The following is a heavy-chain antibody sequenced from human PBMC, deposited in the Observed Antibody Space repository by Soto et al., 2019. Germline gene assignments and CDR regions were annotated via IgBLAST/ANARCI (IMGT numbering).Heavy chain of an antibody. D-gene: IGHD2-21*02. J-gene: IGHJ4*02. CDR3: ARQLWHEPAYCGGDCYSSFDY. CDR2: IYPGDSDT. V-gene: IGHV5-51*01. CDR1: GYSFTSYW. Sequence: PGESLKISCKGSGYSFTSYWIGWVRQMPGKGLEWMGIIYPGDSDTRYSPSFQDQVTISADKSISTAYLQWSSLKASDTAMYYCARQLWHEPAYCGGDCYSSFDYWGQGTLVTVS.